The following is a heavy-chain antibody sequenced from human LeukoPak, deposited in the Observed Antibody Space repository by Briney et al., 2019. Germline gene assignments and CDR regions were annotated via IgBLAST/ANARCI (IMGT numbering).Heavy chain of an antibody. V-gene: IGHV3-33*01. D-gene: IGHD3/OR15-3a*01. CDR2: IWYDGSDK. J-gene: IGHJ6*02. Sequence: PGTSLRLSCAASGFPFSNYAMHWVRQDPGKGLEWVAVIWYDGSDKYYGDSLKGRFTISRDNSKNTLYLQMNSLRAEDSAVYYCARGPPGDFWTYDYYYYGMDVWGQGTTVTVSS. CDR1: GFPFSNYA. CDR3: ARGPPGDFWTYDYYYYGMDV.